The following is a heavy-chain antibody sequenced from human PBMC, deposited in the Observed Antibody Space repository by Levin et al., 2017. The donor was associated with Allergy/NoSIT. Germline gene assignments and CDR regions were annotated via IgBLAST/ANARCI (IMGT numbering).Heavy chain of an antibody. CDR3: AREKGYCSGGDCYAPWT. V-gene: IGHV3-66*01. CDR1: GFTVSGNY. D-gene: IGHD2-15*01. CDR2: IYTSGST. Sequence: GGSLRLSCAASGFTVSGNYMSWVRQAPGKGLEWVSVIYTSGSTDYADSVKGRFTISRDNSKNTLYLQMGSLRPEDTAVYYCAREKGYCSGGDCYAPWTWGQGTLVTVSS. J-gene: IGHJ5*02.